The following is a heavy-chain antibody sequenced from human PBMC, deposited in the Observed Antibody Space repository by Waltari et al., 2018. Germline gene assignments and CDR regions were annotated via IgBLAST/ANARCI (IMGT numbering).Heavy chain of an antibody. Sequence: QLVESGGGVVQPGGSLRITCAGSGFTFDDSAMHWVRQVPGKGLEWVSYISWDGETTYYADSVKGRFTLSRDNSKNSVFLQMNSLRKEDTALYYCAKDFAQYSGSHHWGQGTLVTVSS. CDR3: AKDFAQYSGSHH. J-gene: IGHJ5*02. D-gene: IGHD1-26*01. CDR2: ISWDGETT. CDR1: GFTFDDSA. V-gene: IGHV3-43*01.